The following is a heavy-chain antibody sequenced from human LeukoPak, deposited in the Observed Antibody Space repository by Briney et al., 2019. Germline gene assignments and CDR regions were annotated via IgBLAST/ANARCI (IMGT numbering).Heavy chain of an antibody. CDR1: GFSFDDYW. CDR3: ARDSVGYSFDS. CDR2: ISQDGSQK. V-gene: IGHV3-7*01. Sequence: SGGSLRLSCVGSGFSFDDYWLSWVRQAPGRGLEWLAKISQDGSQKYYVDSVKGRYTISRDNAKTSLYLQINTLRAEDTAVYYCARDSVGYSFDSWGQGTLLTASS. D-gene: IGHD5-18*01. J-gene: IGHJ4*02.